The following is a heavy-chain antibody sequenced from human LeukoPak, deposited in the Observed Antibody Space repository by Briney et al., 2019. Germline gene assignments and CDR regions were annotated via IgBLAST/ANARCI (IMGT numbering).Heavy chain of an antibody. CDR2: ISDSGGST. D-gene: IGHD3-9*01. Sequence: GGSLRLSCAVSGFTFSNYAMSWVRQAPGKGLEWVSAISDSGGSTYYADSVKGRFTISRDNSKNTLYLQMNSLRAEDTAVYYCASHWLLPSPVDYWGQGTLVTVSS. V-gene: IGHV3-23*01. J-gene: IGHJ4*02. CDR3: ASHWLLPSPVDY. CDR1: GFTFSNYA.